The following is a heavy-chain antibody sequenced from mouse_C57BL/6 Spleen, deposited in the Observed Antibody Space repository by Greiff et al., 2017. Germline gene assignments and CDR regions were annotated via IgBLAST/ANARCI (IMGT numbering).Heavy chain of an antibody. J-gene: IGHJ1*03. Sequence: EVKLVESGGGLVKPGGSLKLSCAASGFTFSSYTMSWVRQTPEKRLEWVATISGGGGNTYYPDSVKGRFTISRDNAKNTLYLQMSSLRSEDTALYYCARHMIPHWYFDVWGTGTTVTVSS. V-gene: IGHV5-9*01. CDR1: GFTFSSYT. D-gene: IGHD2-3*01. CDR3: ARHMIPHWYFDV. CDR2: ISGGGGNT.